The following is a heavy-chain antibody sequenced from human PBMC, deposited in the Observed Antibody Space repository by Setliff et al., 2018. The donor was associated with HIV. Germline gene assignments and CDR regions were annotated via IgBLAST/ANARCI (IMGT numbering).Heavy chain of an antibody. CDR3: ARAVHSGWYYFDY. Sequence: GGSLRLSCAASGFTFSSYWMSWVRQAPGKGLEWVANIKQDGNKKYYADSLKGRFTISRDNAKNSLYLQMNSLRAEDTAVYYCARAVHSGWYYFDYWGQGTLVTVSS. J-gene: IGHJ4*02. CDR1: GFTFSSYW. D-gene: IGHD6-19*01. CDR2: IKQDGNKK. V-gene: IGHV3-7*02.